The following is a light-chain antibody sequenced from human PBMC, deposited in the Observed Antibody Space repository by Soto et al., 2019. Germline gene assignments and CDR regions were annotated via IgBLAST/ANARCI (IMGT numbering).Light chain of an antibody. CDR2: AAS. Sequence: DIQMTQSPSSLSASVGDRVTITCRASQGISNYLAWYQQKPGKVPKLLIYAASTLQAGVPSRFSGSGSGTDFTLTISSLQPEDVATYYRQKYNSAPITFGQGTRLEIK. CDR1: QGISNY. CDR3: QKYNSAPIT. V-gene: IGKV1-27*01. J-gene: IGKJ5*01.